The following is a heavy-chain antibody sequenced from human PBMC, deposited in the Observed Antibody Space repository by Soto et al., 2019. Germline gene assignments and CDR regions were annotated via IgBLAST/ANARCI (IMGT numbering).Heavy chain of an antibody. J-gene: IGHJ3*02. V-gene: IGHV1-2*02. Sequence: QVQLVQSGAEVKKPGASVKVSCKASGYTFTGNYMHWVRQAPGQGLEWMGWINPNSGGTNYAQKIQGRVTVTRDTSISTAYMELSRMRSDDTAVYYCARDGDSSSPFDIWGQWTMVTVSS. D-gene: IGHD6-6*01. CDR3: ARDGDSSSPFDI. CDR2: INPNSGGT. CDR1: GYTFTGNY.